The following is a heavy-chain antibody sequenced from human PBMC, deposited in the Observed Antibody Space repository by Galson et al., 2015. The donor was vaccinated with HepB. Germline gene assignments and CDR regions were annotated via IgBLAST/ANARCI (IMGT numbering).Heavy chain of an antibody. CDR1: GYTFTSYA. D-gene: IGHD2/OR15-2a*01. CDR3: ARGPPDSTVRPPFDS. V-gene: IGHV1-3*01. J-gene: IGHJ4*02. CDR2: INAGNGNT. Sequence: SVKVSCKASGYTFTSYAMHWVRQAPGQRLEWMGWINAGNGNTKYSQKFQGRVTITRDTSASTAYMELSSLRSEDTAVYYCARGPPDSTVRPPFDSWGQGTLVTVSS.